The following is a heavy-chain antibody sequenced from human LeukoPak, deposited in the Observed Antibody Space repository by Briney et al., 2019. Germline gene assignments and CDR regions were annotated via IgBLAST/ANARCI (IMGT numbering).Heavy chain of an antibody. D-gene: IGHD1-26*01. CDR3: ARDQGAEKFDY. CDR1: GGPFSSYA. Sequence: ASVKVSCKASGGPFSSYAISWVRQAPGQGLEWMGGIIPIFGTANYAQKFQGRVTITADESTSTAYMELSSLRSEDTAVYYCARDQGAEKFDYWGQGTLVTVSS. CDR2: IIPIFGTA. J-gene: IGHJ4*02. V-gene: IGHV1-69*13.